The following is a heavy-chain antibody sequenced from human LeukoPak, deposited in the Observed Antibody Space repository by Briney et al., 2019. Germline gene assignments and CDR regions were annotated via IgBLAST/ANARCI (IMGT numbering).Heavy chain of an antibody. V-gene: IGHV4-38-2*02. Sequence: SETLSLTCTVSGYSINSGYYWSWIRQPPGKRLEWMGSIYYSGSTYSNPTLKSRLTISVDTSKNQISLNLTSVTAADTAVYYCARQYSSGWTDAFDIWGQGTMVTVSS. CDR3: ARQYSSGWTDAFDI. CDR2: IYYSGST. D-gene: IGHD6-19*01. J-gene: IGHJ3*02. CDR1: GYSINSGYY.